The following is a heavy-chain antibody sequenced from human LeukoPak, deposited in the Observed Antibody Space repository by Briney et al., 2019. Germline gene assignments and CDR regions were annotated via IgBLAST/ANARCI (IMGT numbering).Heavy chain of an antibody. Sequence: PSETLSLTCTVSGGSISSSTYSWGWIRQPPGKGLEWIGSIYYSGSTYYNPSLKSRVTISVDTSKNQFSLKLSSVTAADTAVYYCARQRDNWNDPFDYWGQGTLVTVSS. CDR2: IYYSGST. J-gene: IGHJ4*02. V-gene: IGHV4-39*01. D-gene: IGHD1-1*01. CDR3: ARQRDNWNDPFDY. CDR1: GGSISSSTYS.